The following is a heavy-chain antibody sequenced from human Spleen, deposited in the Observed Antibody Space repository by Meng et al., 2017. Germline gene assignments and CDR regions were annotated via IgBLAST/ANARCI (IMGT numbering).Heavy chain of an antibody. D-gene: IGHD6-13*01. CDR2: INHSGST. CDR1: GGSFSDYY. CDR3: ARRRGHSSSWPFDY. V-gene: IGHV4-34*01. J-gene: IGHJ4*02. Sequence: QVQLQQWGAGLLKPSETLSLTCVVSGGSFSDYYWSWIRQPPGKGLEWIGEINHSGSTNYNPSLESRATISVDTSQNNLSLKLSSVTAADSAVYYCARRRGHSSSWPFDYWGQGTLVTVSS.